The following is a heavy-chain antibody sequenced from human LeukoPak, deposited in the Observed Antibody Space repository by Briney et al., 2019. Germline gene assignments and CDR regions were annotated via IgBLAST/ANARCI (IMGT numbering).Heavy chain of an antibody. Sequence: SETPSLTCTVSGGSVTSGNYYWNWIRQPAGEGLEWIGRIYTNGGASYNPSLKSRVTISIDASKNQFSLKLSSVTAADTAVYYCAREPPGYWGQGILVTVSS. J-gene: IGHJ4*02. CDR3: AREPPGY. CDR2: IYTNGGA. CDR1: GGSVTSGNYY. V-gene: IGHV4-61*02.